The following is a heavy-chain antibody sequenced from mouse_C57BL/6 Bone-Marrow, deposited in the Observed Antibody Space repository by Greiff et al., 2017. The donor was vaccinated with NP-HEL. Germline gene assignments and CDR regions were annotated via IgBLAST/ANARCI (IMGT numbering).Heavy chain of an antibody. Sequence: QVQLKESGAELVRPGASVTLSCKASGYTFTDYEMHWVKQTPVHGLEWIGAIDPETGGTAYNQKFKGKAILTADKSSSTAYMELRSLTSEDSAVYYCTRWVTTVVDWYFDVWGTGTTVTVSS. CDR3: TRWVTTVVDWYFDV. CDR1: GYTFTDYE. D-gene: IGHD1-1*01. CDR2: IDPETGGT. V-gene: IGHV1-15*01. J-gene: IGHJ1*03.